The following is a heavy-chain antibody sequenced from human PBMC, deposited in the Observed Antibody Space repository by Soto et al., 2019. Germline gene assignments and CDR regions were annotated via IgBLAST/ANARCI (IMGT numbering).Heavy chain of an antibody. V-gene: IGHV1-8*01. CDR1: GYTRTSYD. J-gene: IGHJ6*01. CDR3: ATGPSNTYYYYGMDV. CDR2: MNPNSGNT. Sequence: ASVKVSCNASGYTRTSYDIHWVRQAAGQGLEWMGWMNPNSGNTGYAQKFQGRVTMTRNTSIRTAYMELSSLRAEDTAVHYCATGPSNTYYYYGMDVWGPGTTAPVSS.